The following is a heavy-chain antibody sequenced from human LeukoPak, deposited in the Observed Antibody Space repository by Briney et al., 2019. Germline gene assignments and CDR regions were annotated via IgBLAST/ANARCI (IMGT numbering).Heavy chain of an antibody. J-gene: IGHJ4*02. Sequence: GGSLRLSCAASGFTFSSYWMDWARQAPGKGLECVASINHNGNVNYYVDSVKGRFTISRDNAKNSLYLQMSNLRAEDTGVYYCAKDHYWSIDYWGRGTLVTVSS. CDR2: INHNGNVN. CDR1: GFTFSSYW. D-gene: IGHD3-3*01. CDR3: AKDHYWSIDY. V-gene: IGHV3-7*01.